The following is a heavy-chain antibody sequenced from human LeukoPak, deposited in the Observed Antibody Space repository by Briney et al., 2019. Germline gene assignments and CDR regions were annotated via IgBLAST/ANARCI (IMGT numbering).Heavy chain of an antibody. CDR1: GYTFINYG. CDR2: ISAYNGNT. V-gene: IGHV1-18*04. J-gene: IGHJ2*01. D-gene: IGHD5-12*01. CDR3: ARVSTNSRVAGYDPQWYFDL. Sequence: ASMKVSCKASGYTFINYGFSCVRQAPGQGLEWMGWISAYNGNTNYLQKFQGRVTMTTDTSTNTVYMELRSLRSDDTAVYYCARVSTNSRVAGYDPQWYFDLWGRGTPVTVSP.